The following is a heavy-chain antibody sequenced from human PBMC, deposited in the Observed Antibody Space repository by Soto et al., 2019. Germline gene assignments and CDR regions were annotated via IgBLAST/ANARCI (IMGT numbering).Heavy chain of an antibody. J-gene: IGHJ3*02. Sequence: EGQLVESGGGLVQPGRSLRLSCVASGFSFDHYAMHWVRQAPGKGLEWVAGITWNSGTKDYGNSVKGRFSISRDNAQNSLHLQMNSLGPEDTALDYCARDSEQVRPVALLGASFDIWGQGTLVTVSS. CDR2: ITWNSGTK. D-gene: IGHD2-2*01. V-gene: IGHV3-9*01. CDR3: ARDSEQVRPVALLGASFDI. CDR1: GFSFDHYA.